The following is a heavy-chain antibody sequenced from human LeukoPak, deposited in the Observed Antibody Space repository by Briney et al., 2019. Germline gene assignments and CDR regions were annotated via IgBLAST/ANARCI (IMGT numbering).Heavy chain of an antibody. D-gene: IGHD3-22*01. J-gene: IGHJ4*02. CDR1: GFTVSSNY. CDR2: IYSGGST. Sequence: GGSLRLSCAASGFTVSSNYMSWVRQAPGKGLEWVSVIYSGGSTYYADFVKGRFTISRDNSKNTLYLQMNSLRAEDTAVYYCARKYYYDSSGYSYYFDYWGQGTLVTVSS. V-gene: IGHV3-53*01. CDR3: ARKYYYDSSGYSYYFDY.